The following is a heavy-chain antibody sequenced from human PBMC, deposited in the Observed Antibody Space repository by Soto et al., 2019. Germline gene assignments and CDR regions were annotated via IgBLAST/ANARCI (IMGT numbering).Heavy chain of an antibody. J-gene: IGHJ4*02. CDR3: ARDGDCSGGSCYSRGGYFDY. CDR2: ISYDGSNK. Sequence: QVQLVESGGGVVQPGRSLRLSCAASGFTFGSYAMHWVRQAPGKGLEWVAVISYDGSNKYYADSVKGRFTISRDNSKNTLYLQMNSLRAEDTAVYYCARDGDCSGGSCYSRGGYFDYWGQGTLVTVSS. V-gene: IGHV3-30-3*01. D-gene: IGHD2-15*01. CDR1: GFTFGSYA.